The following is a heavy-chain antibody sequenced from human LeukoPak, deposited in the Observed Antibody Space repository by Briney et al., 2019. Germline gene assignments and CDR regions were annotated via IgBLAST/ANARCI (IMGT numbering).Heavy chain of an antibody. CDR3: ARGVRSSSWYQNWFDP. V-gene: IGHV1-69*06. Sequence: ASVKVSCKASGGTFSSYAISWVRQAPGQGLEWMGGIIPIFGTANYAQEFQGRVTITADKSTSTAYMELSSLRSEDTAVYYCARGVRSSSWYQNWFDPWGQGTLVTVSS. CDR2: IIPIFGTA. J-gene: IGHJ5*02. D-gene: IGHD6-13*01. CDR1: GGTFSSYA.